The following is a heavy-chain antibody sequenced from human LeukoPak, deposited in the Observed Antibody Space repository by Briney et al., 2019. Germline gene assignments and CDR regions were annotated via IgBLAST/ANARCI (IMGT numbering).Heavy chain of an antibody. J-gene: IGHJ3*01. Sequence: PGGSLRLSCAASGFIFSTFAMHWVRQVPGKGLEWVALISYDGNFRNYAESVKGRFTISRDNSKNTVHLQMNSLGAEDTAVYYCARPAPPAGIVYGFHFWGQGTMVTVSS. V-gene: IGHV3-30*04. D-gene: IGHD3-16*02. CDR2: ISYDGNFR. CDR3: ARPAPPAGIVYGFHF. CDR1: GFIFSTFA.